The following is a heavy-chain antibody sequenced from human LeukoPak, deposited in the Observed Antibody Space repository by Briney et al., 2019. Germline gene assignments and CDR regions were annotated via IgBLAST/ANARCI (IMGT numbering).Heavy chain of an antibody. CDR1: GLTFSSYA. Sequence: GGSLRLSCAVSGLTFSSYAMSWVRQAPGKGLEWVSAISGSGASTYYADSVKGRFTISRDNSKNTLYLQMHSLRAEDTAVYYCAKTTVTYYYYYGIDVWGQGTTVTVSS. D-gene: IGHD4-17*01. CDR3: AKTTVTYYYYYGIDV. V-gene: IGHV3-23*01. J-gene: IGHJ6*02. CDR2: ISGSGAST.